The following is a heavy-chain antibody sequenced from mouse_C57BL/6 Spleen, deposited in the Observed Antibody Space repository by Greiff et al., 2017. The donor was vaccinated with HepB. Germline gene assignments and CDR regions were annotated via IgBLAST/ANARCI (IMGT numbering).Heavy chain of an antibody. V-gene: IGHV7-3*01. CDR1: GFTFTDYY. D-gene: IGHD1-1*01. CDR3: ARFAFFMGHYFDY. J-gene: IGHJ2*01. CDR2: IRNKANGYTT. Sequence: EVHLVESGGGLVQPGGSLSLSCAASGFTFTDYYMSWVRQPPGKALEWLGFIRNKANGYTTEYSASVKGRFTISRDNSQSILYLQMNALRAEDSATYYCARFAFFMGHYFDYLSQGTTLTVSS.